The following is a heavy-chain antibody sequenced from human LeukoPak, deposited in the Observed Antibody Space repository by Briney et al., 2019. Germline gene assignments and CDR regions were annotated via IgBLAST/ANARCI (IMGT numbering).Heavy chain of an antibody. Sequence: ASVKVSCKASGFAFTEYYMHWVRQAPGQGLEWMGWTNPNSGGAHYAPKFQGRVTMTTDTSITTAYMELSRLKFDDTAVYYCARNDGVVWGQGTLVTVPS. J-gene: IGHJ4*02. CDR1: GFAFTEYY. CDR3: ARNDGVV. CDR2: TNPNSGGA. D-gene: IGHD3-3*01. V-gene: IGHV1-2*02.